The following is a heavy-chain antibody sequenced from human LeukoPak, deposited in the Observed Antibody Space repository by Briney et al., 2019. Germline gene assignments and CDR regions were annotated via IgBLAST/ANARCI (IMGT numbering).Heavy chain of an antibody. D-gene: IGHD5-12*01. Sequence: GGSLRLSCAASGFTFSSYSMNWVRQAPGKGLEWVSSITSSSSYIYYADSVKGRFTISRDNSKKTLFLQMNALRAEDTAVYYCAKYRTSLHDAFDVWGQGTMVTVSS. V-gene: IGHV3-21*01. CDR2: ITSSSSYI. CDR3: AKYRTSLHDAFDV. J-gene: IGHJ3*01. CDR1: GFTFSSYS.